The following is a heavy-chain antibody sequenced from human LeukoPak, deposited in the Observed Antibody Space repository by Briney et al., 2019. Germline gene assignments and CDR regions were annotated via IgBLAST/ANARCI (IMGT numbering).Heavy chain of an antibody. V-gene: IGHV3-30*14. CDR2: ISYHGANK. D-gene: IGHD5-24*01. Sequence: GGSLRLSCAASGFTFSTHAMHWVRQAPGKGLEWVSFISYHGANKYYADSVKGRFTISRDNSKNTLYLQMGSLRAEDMAVYYCAGEFDGYNYYWGQGTLVTVSS. J-gene: IGHJ4*02. CDR1: GFTFSTHA. CDR3: AGEFDGYNYY.